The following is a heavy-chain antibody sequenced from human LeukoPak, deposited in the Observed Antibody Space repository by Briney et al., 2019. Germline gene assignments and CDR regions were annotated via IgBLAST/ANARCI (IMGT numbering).Heavy chain of an antibody. CDR1: GGSFSGYY. D-gene: IGHD1-14*01. Sequence: PSETLSLTCAVYGGSFSGYYWSWIRQPPGKGLEWIGEINHSGSTNYNPSLKSRVTISVDTSKNQFSLKLSSVTAADTAVYYCASRNPLRYWGQGTLVTVSS. CDR3: ASRNPLRY. J-gene: IGHJ4*02. V-gene: IGHV4-34*01. CDR2: INHSGST.